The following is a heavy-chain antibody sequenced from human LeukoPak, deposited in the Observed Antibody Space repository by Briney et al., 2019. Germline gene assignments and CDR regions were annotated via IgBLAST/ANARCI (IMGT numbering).Heavy chain of an antibody. Sequence: SETLSLTCTVSGYSISSGYYWGWIRQPPGQGLEWIGSIYHSGSTYYNPSLKSRVTISVDTSKNQFSLKLSSVTAADTAVYYCARVRYCSSTSCYNYYYYYMDVWGKGTTVTVSS. CDR1: GYSISSGYY. D-gene: IGHD2-2*01. CDR2: IYHSGST. V-gene: IGHV4-38-2*02. CDR3: ARVRYCSSTSCYNYYYYYMDV. J-gene: IGHJ6*03.